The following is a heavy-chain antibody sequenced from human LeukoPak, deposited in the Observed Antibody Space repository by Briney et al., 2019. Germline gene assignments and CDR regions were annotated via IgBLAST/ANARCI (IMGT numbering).Heavy chain of an antibody. Sequence: GGSLRLSCAASGFTFSGSVMHWVRQASGKGLEWVGRIRSKANSYATAYAASVKGRFTISRDDSRNTAYLQMNSLKTEDTAVYYCTVHYCSGGSCYMFWGQGTLVTVSS. J-gene: IGHJ4*01. CDR2: IRSKANSYAT. CDR3: TVHYCSGGSCYMF. CDR1: GFTFSGSV. D-gene: IGHD2-15*01. V-gene: IGHV3-73*01.